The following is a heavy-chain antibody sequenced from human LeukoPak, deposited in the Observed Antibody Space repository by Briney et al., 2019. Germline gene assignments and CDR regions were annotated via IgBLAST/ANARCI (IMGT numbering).Heavy chain of an antibody. CDR2: INPDSGGT. D-gene: IGHD3-10*01. V-gene: IGHV1-2*02. J-gene: IGHJ4*02. Sequence: ASVKVSCKASRGYYVHWLRQAPGQGPEWMGWINPDSGGTKYAQQFQGRVTMTRDMSITTFYMELSGLKSDDTAMYYCARGAGYYYGSGSYPFDSWGQGTLVTVSS. CDR3: ARGAGYYYGSGSYPFDS. CDR1: RGYY.